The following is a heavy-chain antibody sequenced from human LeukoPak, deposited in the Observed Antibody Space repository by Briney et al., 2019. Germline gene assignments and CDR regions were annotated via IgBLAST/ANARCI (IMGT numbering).Heavy chain of an antibody. CDR3: ARDPAYGALDI. D-gene: IGHD3-10*01. V-gene: IGHV3-7*05. J-gene: IGHJ3*02. CDR1: GFTFRSSW. CDR2: IHPAGSQI. Sequence: PGGSLRLSCTASGFTFRSSWLSWVRQAPGTGLYWVADIHPAGSQILYADSAKGRFTISRDNAKNSVYLQVNSLTAEDTAVYYCARDPAYGALDIWGQGTVVTVSS.